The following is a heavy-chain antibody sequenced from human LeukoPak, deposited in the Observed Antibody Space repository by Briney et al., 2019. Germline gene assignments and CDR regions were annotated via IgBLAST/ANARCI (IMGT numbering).Heavy chain of an antibody. CDR2: IIPNFGTP. CDR1: GGTFSSYA. D-gene: IGHD4-17*01. CDR3: ATRDADYEYYFDY. J-gene: IGHJ4*02. V-gene: IGHV1-69*13. Sequence: SVKVSCKASGGTFSSYAISWVRQAPGQGLEWMGGIIPNFGTPHLAQNFQDRVTITADESTSTVYMEMRSLTSEDTAIFYCATRDADYEYYFDYWGQGTLVTVSS.